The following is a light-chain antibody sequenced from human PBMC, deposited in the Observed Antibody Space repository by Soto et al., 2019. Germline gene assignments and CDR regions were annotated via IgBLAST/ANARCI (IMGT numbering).Light chain of an antibody. Sequence: QSVLTQPPSASGTPGQRVTISCSGSSSNIGANPVNWYQQLPGTAPKLLIYNNDQRPSGVPDRFSASKSGTSASLAISGLQYEDEADYYCEAWIDSLYGALFGGGTKLTVL. CDR3: EAWIDSLYGAL. J-gene: IGLJ2*01. V-gene: IGLV1-44*01. CDR2: NND. CDR1: SSNIGANP.